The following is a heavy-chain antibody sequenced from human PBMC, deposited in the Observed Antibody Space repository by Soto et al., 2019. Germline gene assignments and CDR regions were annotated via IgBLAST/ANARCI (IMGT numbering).Heavy chain of an antibody. V-gene: IGHV1-69*06. CDR3: AREQSVDSSGYYPEAFDI. J-gene: IGHJ3*02. CDR1: GGTFSSYA. CDR2: IIPIFGTA. D-gene: IGHD3-22*01. Sequence: GPSVKVSCKASGGTFSSYAISWVRQAPGQGLEWMGGIIPIFGTANYAQKFQGRVTITADKSTSTAYMELSCLRSEDTAVYYCAREQSVDSSGYYPEAFDIWGQGTMVTVSS.